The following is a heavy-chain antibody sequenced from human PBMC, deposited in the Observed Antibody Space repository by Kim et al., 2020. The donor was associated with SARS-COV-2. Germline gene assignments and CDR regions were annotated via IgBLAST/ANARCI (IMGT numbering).Heavy chain of an antibody. V-gene: IGHV5-51*01. D-gene: IGHD3-10*01. CDR2: IYPGDSDT. CDR1: GYSFTSYW. CDR3: ARHGVRGVTYYYYGMDV. J-gene: IGHJ6*02. Sequence: GESLKISCKGSGYSFTSYWIGWVRQMHGKGLEWMGIIYPGDSDTKYSPSFQGQVTISADKSISTAYLQWSSLKASDTAMYYCARHGVRGVTYYYYGMDVWGQGTTVTVSS.